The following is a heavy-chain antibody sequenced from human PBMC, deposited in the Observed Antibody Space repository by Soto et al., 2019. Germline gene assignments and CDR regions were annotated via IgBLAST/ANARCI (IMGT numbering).Heavy chain of an antibody. V-gene: IGHV3-64*01. D-gene: IGHD6-19*01. CDR1: GFTFSSYA. Sequence: EVQLVESGGGLVQPGGSLRLSCAASGFTFSSYAMYWVRQAPGKGLEYVSAISSNGGSTSYAHSVKGRFTISRDNSKNTLYLQMGSLRAEDMAVYYCARGARGAVAGTYSFDYWGQGPLVTVSS. CDR3: ARGARGAVAGTYSFDY. CDR2: ISSNGGST. J-gene: IGHJ4*02.